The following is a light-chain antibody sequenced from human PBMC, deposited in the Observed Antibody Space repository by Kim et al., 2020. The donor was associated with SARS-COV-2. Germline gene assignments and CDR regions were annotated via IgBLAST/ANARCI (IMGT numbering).Light chain of an antibody. Sequence: SSELTQDPAVSVALGQTVRITCQGDSLRNYYASWYQQKPGQAPALVFYGKKNQPSGIPDRFSGSSSGNTASLTITGAQAEDEADYYCNSRDSSGFGGGTKVTVL. CDR1: SLRNYY. V-gene: IGLV3-19*01. J-gene: IGLJ3*02. CDR2: GKK. CDR3: NSRDSSG.